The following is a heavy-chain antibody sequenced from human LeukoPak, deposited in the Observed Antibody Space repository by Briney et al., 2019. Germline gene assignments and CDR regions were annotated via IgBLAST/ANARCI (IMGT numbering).Heavy chain of an antibody. CDR2: ISYDVSNK. CDR1: GFTFSSFA. CDR3: ARGCYNWNFGDY. V-gene: IGHV3-30-3*01. Sequence: GRSLRLSCEASGFTFSSFAMHWVRQAPGKGLEWVALISYDVSNKYYADSVKGRFTISRDNSKDTLYLQMNSLRTEDTAVYYCARGCYNWNFGDYWGQGTLVTVSS. D-gene: IGHD1-7*01. J-gene: IGHJ4*02.